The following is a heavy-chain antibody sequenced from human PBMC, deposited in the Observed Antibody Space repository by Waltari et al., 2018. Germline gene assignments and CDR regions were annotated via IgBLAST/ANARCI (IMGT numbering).Heavy chain of an antibody. CDR2: IWYDGTNT. CDR1: GFTFSSYG. V-gene: IGHV3-33*08. Sequence: QVQLVESGGGVVQPGRSLRLSCAASGFTFSSYGMHWVRQAPGKGLESMAVIWYDGTNTYYADSVKGRFTISRDNSKSTLYLQMNSLRAEDTAMYYCAREQGAVALDYWGQGTLVTVSS. J-gene: IGHJ4*02. D-gene: IGHD6-19*01. CDR3: AREQGAVALDY.